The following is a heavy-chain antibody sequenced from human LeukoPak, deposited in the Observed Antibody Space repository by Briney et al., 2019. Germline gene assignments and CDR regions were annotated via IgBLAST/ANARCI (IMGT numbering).Heavy chain of an antibody. CDR2: IYYSGST. J-gene: IGHJ4*02. CDR3: ARESSVFIDY. CDR1: GGSISSGNW. Sequence: SETLSLTCAVSGGSISSGNWWSWVRQPPGKGLEWIGYIYYSGSTNYNPSLKSRVTISVDTSKNQFSLKLSFVTAADTAVYYCARESSVFIDYWGQGTLVTVSS. V-gene: IGHV4-4*02.